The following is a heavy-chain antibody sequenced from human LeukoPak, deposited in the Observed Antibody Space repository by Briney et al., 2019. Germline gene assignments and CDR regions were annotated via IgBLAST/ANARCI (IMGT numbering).Heavy chain of an antibody. D-gene: IGHD6-13*01. CDR2: IYHSGST. CDR3: PRGHSSSWVKKRHYFDY. J-gene: IGHJ4*02. CDR1: GFTFSSFC. V-gene: IGHV4-4*02. Sequence: SLTLSCAASGFTFSSFCMHWVRQPPGKGLEWIGEIYHSGSTNYNPPLKSRVTISVDKSKNQSSLRLSAVTVAAPAVYYVPRGHSSSWVKKRHYFDYWGQGTLVTVSS.